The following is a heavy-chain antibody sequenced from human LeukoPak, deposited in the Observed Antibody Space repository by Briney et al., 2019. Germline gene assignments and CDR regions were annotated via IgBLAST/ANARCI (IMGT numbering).Heavy chain of an antibody. Sequence: GSLRLSCAASGFSLSDYSMNWVRQAPGKGLEWIWSIYHSGSAYYNPSLKSRVTISEDTSKNQFSLKLSSVTAADTAVYYCARDVGGSLAVAGPFDYWGQGTLVTVSS. CDR1: GFSLSDYS. V-gene: IGHV4-38-2*02. D-gene: IGHD6-19*01. J-gene: IGHJ4*02. CDR3: ARDVGGSLAVAGPFDY. CDR2: IYHSGSA.